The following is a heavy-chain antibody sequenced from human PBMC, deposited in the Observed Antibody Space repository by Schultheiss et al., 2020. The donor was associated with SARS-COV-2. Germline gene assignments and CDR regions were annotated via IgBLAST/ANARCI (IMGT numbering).Heavy chain of an antibody. V-gene: IGHV3-33*08. D-gene: IGHD2-15*01. J-gene: IGHJ6*02. CDR2: IWYDGSNK. Sequence: GESLKISCADSGFTFSSYGMHWVRQAPGKGLEWVAVIWYDGSNKYYADSVKGRFTISRDNSKNTLYLQMNSLSAEDTAVYYCARDWNGGSCYPFCYYYGMDVWGQGTTVTVSS. CDR3: ARDWNGGSCYPFCYYYGMDV. CDR1: GFTFSSYG.